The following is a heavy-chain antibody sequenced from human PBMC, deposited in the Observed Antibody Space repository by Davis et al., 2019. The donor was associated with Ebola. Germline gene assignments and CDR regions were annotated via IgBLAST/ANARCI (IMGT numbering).Heavy chain of an antibody. J-gene: IGHJ6*03. Sequence: PSETLSLTCTVSGGSISTYYWSWIRQPPGKGLEWIGYIYYSGSTNYNPSLKSRVTISVDTSKNQFSLKLSSVTAADTAVYYCARAGHQLPPGYYYYYMDVWGKGTTVTVSS. CDR3: ARAGHQLPPGYYYYYMDV. CDR1: GGSISTYY. CDR2: IYYSGST. D-gene: IGHD2-2*01. V-gene: IGHV4-59*08.